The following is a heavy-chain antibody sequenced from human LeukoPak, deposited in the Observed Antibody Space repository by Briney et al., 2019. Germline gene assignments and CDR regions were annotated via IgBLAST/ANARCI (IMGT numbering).Heavy chain of an antibody. CDR1: GGSISSSSYY. V-gene: IGHV4-39*01. CDR2: IYYSGST. Sequence: SETLSLTCTVSGGSISSSSYYWGWIRQPPGKGLEWIGTIYYSGSTYYNPSLKSRVTISVDTSKNQFSLKLSSVTAADTAVYYCASPLIAARQNADAFDIWGQGTMVTVSS. CDR3: ASPLIAARQNADAFDI. J-gene: IGHJ3*02. D-gene: IGHD6-6*01.